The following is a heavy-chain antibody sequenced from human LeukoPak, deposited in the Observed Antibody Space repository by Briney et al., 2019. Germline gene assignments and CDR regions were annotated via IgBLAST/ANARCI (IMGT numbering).Heavy chain of an antibody. D-gene: IGHD6-13*01. Sequence: PSETLSLTCAVSGGSITSGGYSWGWIRQPPGKGLEWIGYIDYSGSTYYNPSLKGRVTISVDTSKNQFSLKLTSVTAADTAVYFCARRGISQGYYMDVWGKGTTVTISS. V-gene: IGHV4-30-4*07. CDR3: ARRGISQGYYMDV. CDR2: IDYSGST. J-gene: IGHJ6*03. CDR1: GGSITSGGYS.